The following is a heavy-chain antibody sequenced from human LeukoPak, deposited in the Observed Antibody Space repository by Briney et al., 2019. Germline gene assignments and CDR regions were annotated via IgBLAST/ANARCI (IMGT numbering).Heavy chain of an antibody. D-gene: IGHD3-22*01. V-gene: IGHV3-30*02. Sequence: DGSNKYYADSVKGRFTISRDNSKNTLYLQMNSLRAEDTAVYYCAKGLDYYDSSGYTTIDYWGQXTLXT. CDR2: DGSNK. CDR3: AKGLDYYDSSGYTTIDY. J-gene: IGHJ4*02.